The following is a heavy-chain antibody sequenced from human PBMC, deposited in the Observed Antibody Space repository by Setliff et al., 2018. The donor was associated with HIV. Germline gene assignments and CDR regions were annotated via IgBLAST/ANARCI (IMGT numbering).Heavy chain of an antibody. CDR2: INHSRRT. CDR3: ARGFSGDYLFTGYLDV. Sequence: SDTLSLTCAVYGGSFSGFYWNWIRQAPGKGLEWIGEINHSRRTKYNPFLKSRVTISVDTSKNQFSLKLSSVTAADTAFYYCARGFSGDYLFTGYLDVWGKGTTVTVSS. CDR1: GGSFSGFY. D-gene: IGHD3-22*01. V-gene: IGHV4-34*01. J-gene: IGHJ6*03.